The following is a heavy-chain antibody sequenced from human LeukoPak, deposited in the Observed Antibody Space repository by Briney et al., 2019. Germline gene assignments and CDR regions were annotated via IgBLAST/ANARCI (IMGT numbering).Heavy chain of an antibody. V-gene: IGHV1-8*03. D-gene: IGHD5-12*01. J-gene: IGHJ4*02. CDR2: MNPNSGST. CDR3: ARGRSTGYPYYFEY. CDR1: GYTFTSYD. Sequence: AAVKVSCKASGYTFTSYDINWVRQATGQGLEWMGWMNPNSGSTGYAQKFQGRVTITRNTSISTAYMELSGLRSEDTAVYYCARGRSTGYPYYFEYWGQGTLVTVSS.